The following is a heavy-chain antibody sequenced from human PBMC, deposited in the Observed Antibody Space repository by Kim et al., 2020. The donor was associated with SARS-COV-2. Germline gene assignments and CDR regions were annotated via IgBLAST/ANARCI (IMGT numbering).Heavy chain of an antibody. J-gene: IGHJ4*02. D-gene: IGHD3-10*01. V-gene: IGHV3-48*02. CDR3: ARDMEGSGTYHHFYY. Sequence: ADSVQGRFIISRDNAKSSLYRQMNSLRDEDTAVYYCARDMEGSGTYHHFYYWGQGTLVTVSS.